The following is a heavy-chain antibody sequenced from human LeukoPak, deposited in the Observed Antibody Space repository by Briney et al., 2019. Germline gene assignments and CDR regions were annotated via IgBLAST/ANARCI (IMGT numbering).Heavy chain of an antibody. Sequence: GESLKISCKGSGYRFTSYWIGWVRQMPGKGLEWMGIIYPGDSDTRYSPSFQGQVTISADKSISTAYLQWSSLKASDTAMYYCARRWSYCSSTSCYQRFDYWGQGTLVTVSS. CDR2: IYPGDSDT. V-gene: IGHV5-51*01. CDR1: GYRFTSYW. J-gene: IGHJ4*02. D-gene: IGHD2-2*01. CDR3: ARRWSYCSSTSCYQRFDY.